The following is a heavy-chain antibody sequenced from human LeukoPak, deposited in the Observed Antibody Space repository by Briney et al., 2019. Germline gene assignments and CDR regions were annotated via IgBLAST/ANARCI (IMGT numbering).Heavy chain of an antibody. Sequence: SETLSLTCTVSGGSISGGRSYWGWIRQPPGKGLEWVGTVVYSGTTYYNPSLKSRVTISVDTSKNQLSLKLSSVTAADTALYYCAVPDYDTSGYHNDFWGQGTLVTVSS. V-gene: IGHV4-39*01. D-gene: IGHD3-22*01. CDR3: AVPDYDTSGYHNDF. J-gene: IGHJ4*02. CDR1: GGSISGGRSY. CDR2: VVYSGTT.